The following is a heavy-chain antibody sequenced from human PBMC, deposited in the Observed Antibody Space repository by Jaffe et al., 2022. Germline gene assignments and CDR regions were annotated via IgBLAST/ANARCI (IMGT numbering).Heavy chain of an antibody. V-gene: IGHV2-5*01. J-gene: IGHJ4*02. CDR3: AHPAPDEGYGDYVTYYFDY. Sequence: QITLKESGPTLVKPTQTLTLTCTFSGFSLSTSGVGVGWIRQPPGKALEWLALIYWNDDKRYSPSLKSRLTITKDTSKNQVVLTMTNMDPVDTATYYCAHPAPDEGYGDYVTYYFDYWGQGTLVTVSS. CDR1: GFSLSTSGVG. CDR2: IYWNDDK. D-gene: IGHD4-17*01.